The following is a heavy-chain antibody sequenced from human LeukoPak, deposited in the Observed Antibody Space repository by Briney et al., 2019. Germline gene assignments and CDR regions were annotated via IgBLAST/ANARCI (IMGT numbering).Heavy chain of an antibody. CDR3: ARDGIAAAGTGPRNYYYGMDV. V-gene: IGHV1-18*01. D-gene: IGHD6-13*01. J-gene: IGHJ6*02. CDR2: ISAYNGST. Sequence: ASVKVSCKASGYTFTSYGISWVRQAPGQGLGWMGWISAYNGSTNYAQKLQGRVTMTTDTSTSTAYMELRSLRSDDTAVYYCARDGIAAAGTGPRNYYYGMDVWGQGTTVTVSS. CDR1: GYTFTSYG.